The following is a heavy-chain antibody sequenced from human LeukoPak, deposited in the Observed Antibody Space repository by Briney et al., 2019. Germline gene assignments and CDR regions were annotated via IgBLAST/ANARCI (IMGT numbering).Heavy chain of an antibody. CDR2: INHSGSI. V-gene: IGHV4-34*01. CDR3: AKGVWAPRFDC. J-gene: IGHJ5*01. Sequence: PSETLSLTCAVYGASFSYDYWSWLRQAPGKGLEWIGQINHSGSITYNPSLTSRVTISAEKSKSQFSLRVTSVTAADTAVYYCAKGVWAPRFDCWGQGTLVTVSS. CDR1: GASFSYDY. D-gene: IGHD7-27*01.